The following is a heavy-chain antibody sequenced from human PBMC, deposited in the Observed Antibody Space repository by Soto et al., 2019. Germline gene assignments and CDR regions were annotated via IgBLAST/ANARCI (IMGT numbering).Heavy chain of an antibody. CDR2: IKLDGSET. J-gene: IGHJ3*01. D-gene: IGHD5-12*01. CDR3: AKVRIVASSYDAFDV. Sequence: EVQLVESGGGLVQPGGSLRLSCAASGFSFSSYSMSWVRQAPGKGLEWVAHIKLDGSETHYVGSVRGRFTISRDNAKNFMYLQMSSLRAEDTAVYYCAKVRIVASSYDAFDVWGQGTVVAVSS. V-gene: IGHV3-7*01. CDR1: GFSFSSYS.